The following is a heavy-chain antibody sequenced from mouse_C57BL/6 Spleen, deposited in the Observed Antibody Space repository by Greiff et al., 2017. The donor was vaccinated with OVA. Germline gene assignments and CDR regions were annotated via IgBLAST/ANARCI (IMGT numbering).Heavy chain of an antibody. CDR1: GYTFTSYW. J-gene: IGHJ1*03. Sequence: QVQLQQPGAELVRPGSSVKLSCKASGYTFTSYWMAWVKQRPGQGLEWIGNIYPSDSETHYNQKFKDKATLTVDKSSSTAYMQLSSLTSEDSAVYYCARDGNGYDWYFDVWGTGTTVTVSS. CDR3: ARDGNGYDWYFDV. V-gene: IGHV1-61*01. D-gene: IGHD2-2*01. CDR2: IYPSDSET.